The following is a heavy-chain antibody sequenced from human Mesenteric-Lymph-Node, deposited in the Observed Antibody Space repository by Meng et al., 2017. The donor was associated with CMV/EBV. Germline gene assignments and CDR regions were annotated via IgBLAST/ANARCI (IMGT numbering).Heavy chain of an antibody. CDR2: VIPILGIA. Sequence: QVQLWQSGAEVKQPGSSVKVSCKASGGTFSSYTISWVRQAPGQGLEWMGRVIPILGIANYAQKFQGRVTITADKSTSTAYMELSSLRSEDTAVYYCAGGIAAAGSRGFDPWGQGTLVTVSS. D-gene: IGHD6-13*01. CDR3: AGGIAAAGSRGFDP. J-gene: IGHJ5*02. V-gene: IGHV1-69*02. CDR1: GGTFSSYT.